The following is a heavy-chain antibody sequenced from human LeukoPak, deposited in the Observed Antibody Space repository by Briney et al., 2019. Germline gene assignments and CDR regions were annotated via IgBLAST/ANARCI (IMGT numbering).Heavy chain of an antibody. CDR1: GFTFDDYA. D-gene: IGHD1-26*01. J-gene: IGHJ4*02. CDR2: ISWNSGSI. Sequence: GGSLRLSCAASGFTFDDYAMHWVRHAPGKGLEWVSGISWNSGSIGYADSVKGRFTISRDNAKNSLYLQMNSLRAEDTALYYCAKDPSGDPKYYFDYWGQGTLVTVSS. V-gene: IGHV3-9*01. CDR3: AKDPSGDPKYYFDY.